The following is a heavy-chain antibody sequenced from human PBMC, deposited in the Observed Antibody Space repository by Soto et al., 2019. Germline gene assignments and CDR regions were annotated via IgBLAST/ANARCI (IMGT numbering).Heavy chain of an antibody. J-gene: IGHJ3*02. Sequence: AAVKVSCKASGYTFTSYAMHWVRQAPGQRLEWMGWINAGNGNTKYSQKFQGRVTITRDTSASTAYMELSSLRSEDTAVYYCARVPPSSGDDAFDIWGQGTMVTVSS. V-gene: IGHV1-3*01. CDR2: INAGNGNT. CDR1: GYTFTSYA. CDR3: ARVPPSSGDDAFDI. D-gene: IGHD7-27*01.